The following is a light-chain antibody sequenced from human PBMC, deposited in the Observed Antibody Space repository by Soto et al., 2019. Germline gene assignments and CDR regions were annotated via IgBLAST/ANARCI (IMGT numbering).Light chain of an antibody. Sequence: NGRDVGGYNYVSWYQQHPGKAPKLMIIDVSNRPSGVSNRFSGSKSGNTASLTISGLQAEDEADYYCSSYTTSGTYVFGTVTKVTVL. V-gene: IGLV2-14*04. CDR1: GRDVGGYNY. CDR2: DVS. CDR3: SSYTTSGTYV. J-gene: IGLJ1*01.